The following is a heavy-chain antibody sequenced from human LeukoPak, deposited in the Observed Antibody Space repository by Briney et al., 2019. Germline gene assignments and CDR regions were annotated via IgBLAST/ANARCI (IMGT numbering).Heavy chain of an antibody. CDR1: GYTFTSYG. Sequence: ASVKVSCKASGYTFTSYGISWVRQAPGQGLEWMGWISAYNGNTNYAQKLQGRVTMTTDTSTSTAYMELTSLRSDDTAVYYCARGQITFGGVVVIPGIAPFDYWGQGTLVTVSS. D-gene: IGHD3-16*02. V-gene: IGHV1-18*01. CDR3: ARGQITFGGVVVIPGIAPFDY. CDR2: ISAYNGNT. J-gene: IGHJ4*02.